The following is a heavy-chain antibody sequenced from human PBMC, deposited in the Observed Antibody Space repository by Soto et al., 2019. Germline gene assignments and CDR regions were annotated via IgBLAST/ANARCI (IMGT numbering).Heavy chain of an antibody. V-gene: IGHV1-69*13. D-gene: IGHD2-2*01. CDR3: ARAARVTVVQAYYFDY. Sequence: ASVKVSCKASGGTFSSYAISWVRQAPGQGLEWMGGIIPIFGTANYAQKFQGRVTITADESTSTAYMELSSLRSEDTAVYYCARAARVTVVQAYYFDYWGQGTLVTVSS. J-gene: IGHJ4*02. CDR1: GGTFSSYA. CDR2: IIPIFGTA.